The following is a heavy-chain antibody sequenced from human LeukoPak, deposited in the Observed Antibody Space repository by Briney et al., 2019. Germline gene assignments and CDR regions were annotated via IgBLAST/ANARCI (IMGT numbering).Heavy chain of an antibody. V-gene: IGHV4-31*03. CDR3: ARETDYYDSGGYYLQWFDP. Sequence: SQTLSLTCTVSGGSITSGGYYWSWLRQHPGKGLEWIGYIYYSGSTSYNPSLKSRVTISLDTSKNQFSLKLSSVTAADTAVYYCARETDYYDSGGYYLQWFDPWGQGTLVTVSS. J-gene: IGHJ5*02. D-gene: IGHD3-22*01. CDR2: IYYSGST. CDR1: GGSITSGGYY.